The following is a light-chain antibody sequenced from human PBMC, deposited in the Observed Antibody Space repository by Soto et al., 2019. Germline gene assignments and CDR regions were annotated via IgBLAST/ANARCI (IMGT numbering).Light chain of an antibody. CDR2: EVS. J-gene: IGLJ3*02. Sequence: QSALTQPPSASGSPGQSVTISCTGTSSDVGDYNFVSWFQQHPGNAPKLMIYEVSKRPSGVPDRCSGSKSGNTASLTVSGLQAEDEADYYCSSYAGSNNWVFGGGTKVTVL. CDR1: SSDVGDYNF. V-gene: IGLV2-8*01. CDR3: SSYAGSNNWV.